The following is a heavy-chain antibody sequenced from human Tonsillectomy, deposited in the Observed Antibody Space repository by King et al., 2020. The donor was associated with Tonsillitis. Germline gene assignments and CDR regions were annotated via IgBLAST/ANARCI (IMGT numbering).Heavy chain of an antibody. D-gene: IGHD2-21*02. Sequence: VQLVESGGGLVQPGGSLRLSCAASGFTFSSYAMSWVRQAPGKGLEWVSVISVSGGSTFYADSVKGRFTMSRDTSKNTLYLQMNSLRAEDTAVYYCAKLGGVVVTAIGYWGQGTLVTVSS. CDR3: AKLGGVVVTAIGY. V-gene: IGHV3-23*04. J-gene: IGHJ4*02. CDR2: ISVSGGST. CDR1: GFTFSSYA.